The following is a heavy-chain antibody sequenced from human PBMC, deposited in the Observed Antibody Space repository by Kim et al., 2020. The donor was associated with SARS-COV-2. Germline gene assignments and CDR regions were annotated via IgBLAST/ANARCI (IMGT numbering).Heavy chain of an antibody. D-gene: IGHD6-19*01. J-gene: IGHJ6*02. Sequence: GGSLRLSCAASGFTFSGSAMHWVRQASGKGLEWVGRIRSKANSYATAYAASVKGRFTISRDDSKNTAYLQMNSLKTEDTAVYYCTRHAEPYEEWLVYYYGMDVWGQGTTVTVSS. CDR1: GFTFSGSA. CDR3: TRHAEPYEEWLVYYYGMDV. V-gene: IGHV3-73*01. CDR2: IRSKANSYAT.